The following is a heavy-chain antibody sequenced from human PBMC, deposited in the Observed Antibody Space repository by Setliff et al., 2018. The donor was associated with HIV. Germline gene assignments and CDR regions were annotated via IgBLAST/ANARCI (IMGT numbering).Heavy chain of an antibody. CDR2: IRSKAYGGTT. CDR3: TRDKGYAFDI. J-gene: IGHJ3*02. D-gene: IGHD5-18*01. CDR1: RFSFNSYS. Sequence: PGGSLRLSCAASRFSFNSYSMNWVRQAPGKGLEWVGFIRSKAYGGTTEYAASVKDRFTVSRDDSKSIAYLQINSLKTEDTAVYYCTRDKGYAFDIWGQGTMVTVSS. V-gene: IGHV3-49*04.